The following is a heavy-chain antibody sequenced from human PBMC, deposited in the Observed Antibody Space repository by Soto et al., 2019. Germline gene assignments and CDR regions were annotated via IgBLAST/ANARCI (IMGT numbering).Heavy chain of an antibody. CDR3: ARVSSSWYKDYFDY. J-gene: IGHJ4*02. Sequence: QGQLVQSGAEVKKPGSSVKVSCNASVGTFSGYAISWVRQAPGQGLEWMGGIIPIFGTANYAQKFQGRVTITADESTSTAYMELSSLRSEDTAVYYCARVSSSWYKDYFDYWGQGTLVTVSS. D-gene: IGHD6-13*01. V-gene: IGHV1-69*12. CDR2: IIPIFGTA. CDR1: VGTFSGYA.